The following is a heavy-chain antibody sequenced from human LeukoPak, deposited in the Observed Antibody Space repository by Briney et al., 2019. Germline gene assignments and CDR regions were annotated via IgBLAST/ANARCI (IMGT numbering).Heavy chain of an antibody. CDR3: ARDADSSYYFDF. D-gene: IGHD6-6*01. V-gene: IGHV3-11*04. CDR1: GFTFDDHY. Sequence: GGSLSLSFAASGFTFDDHYMAWLRQAPGKGLEWIAYMSTSGNSHYYADSVKGRFTISRDNAKNSLSLQMNSLRVEDTAVYFCARDADSSYYFDFWGQGTLVTVSS. CDR2: MSTSGNSH. J-gene: IGHJ4*02.